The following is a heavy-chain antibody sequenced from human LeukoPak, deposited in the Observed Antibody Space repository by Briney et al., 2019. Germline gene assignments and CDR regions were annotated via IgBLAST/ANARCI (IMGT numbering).Heavy chain of an antibody. D-gene: IGHD3-3*01. CDR1: GGSISSSNW. V-gene: IGHV4-4*02. CDR3: ARQPYDFWSGYYYYYGMDV. CDR2: IYHSGST. J-gene: IGHJ6*02. Sequence: PSETLSLTCAVSGGSISSSNWWSWVRQPPGKGLEWIGEIYHSGSTNYNPSLKSRVTISVDKSKNQFSLKLSSVTAADTAVYYCARQPYDFWSGYYYYYGMDVWGQGTTVTVSS.